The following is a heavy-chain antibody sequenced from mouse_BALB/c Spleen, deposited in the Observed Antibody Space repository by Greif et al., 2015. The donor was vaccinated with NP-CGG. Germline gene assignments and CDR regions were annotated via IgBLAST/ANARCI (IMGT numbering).Heavy chain of an antibody. CDR3: ARSYYRYDRLAY. Sequence: EVKLMESGGGLVKPGGSLKLSCAASGFTFSSYAMSWVRQTPEKRLEWVATISSGGSYTYYPDSVKGRFTISRDNAKNTLYLQMSSLRSEDTAMYYCARSYYRYDRLAYWGQGTLVTVSA. CDR1: GFTFSSYA. D-gene: IGHD2-14*01. J-gene: IGHJ3*01. V-gene: IGHV5-9-1*01. CDR2: ISSGGSYT.